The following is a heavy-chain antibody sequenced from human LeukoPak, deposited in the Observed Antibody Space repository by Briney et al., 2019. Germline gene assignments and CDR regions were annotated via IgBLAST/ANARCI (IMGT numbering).Heavy chain of an antibody. V-gene: IGHV4-34*01. CDR2: INHSGST. J-gene: IGHJ6*03. Sequence: NPSETLSLTCAVYGGSFSGYYWSWIRQPPGKGLEWIGEINHSGSTNYNPSLKSRVTISVDTSKNQFSLKLSSVTAADTAVYYCARHRGCSSTSCLYYYYMDVWGKGTTVTVSS. D-gene: IGHD2-2*01. CDR1: GGSFSGYY. CDR3: ARHRGCSSTSCLYYYYMDV.